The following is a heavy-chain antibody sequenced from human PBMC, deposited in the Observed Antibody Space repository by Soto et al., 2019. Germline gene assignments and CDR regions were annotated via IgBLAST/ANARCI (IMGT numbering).Heavy chain of an antibody. Sequence: QVQLQESGPGLVKPSETLSLTCTVFGGSMNSYCWNWIRQPAGKGLEWIGRSYNSGSTNYNPSLKSQVTMSVDTSKNQFSLTLTSVTAADAAVYYCVRGRDYGGSFFDYWGQGTLVTVSS. CDR1: GGSMNSYC. D-gene: IGHD2-15*01. CDR2: SYNSGST. V-gene: IGHV4-4*07. CDR3: VRGRDYGGSFFDY. J-gene: IGHJ4*02.